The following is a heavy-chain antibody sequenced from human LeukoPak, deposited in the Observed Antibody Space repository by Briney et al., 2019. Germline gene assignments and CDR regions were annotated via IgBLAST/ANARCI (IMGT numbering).Heavy chain of an antibody. D-gene: IGHD3-22*01. Sequence: GASVKVSCKASGGTFSSYAISWVRQAPGQGLEWMGGIIPIFGTANYAQKFQGRVTITADESTSTAYMELSSLRSEDTAVYYCARDAYYYDSRRPRWFDPWGQGTLVTVSS. CDR2: IIPIFGTA. J-gene: IGHJ5*02. V-gene: IGHV1-69*13. CDR1: GGTFSSYA. CDR3: ARDAYYYDSRRPRWFDP.